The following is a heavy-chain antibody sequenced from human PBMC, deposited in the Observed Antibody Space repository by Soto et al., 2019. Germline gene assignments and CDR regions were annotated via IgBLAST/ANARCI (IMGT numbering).Heavy chain of an antibody. V-gene: IGHV1-18*04. CDR3: ARWSSGALYEY. CDR2: ISAYNGNP. CDR1: GYIFTNYG. Sequence: QIHLVQSGAEVRKPGASVNVSCKTSGYIFTNYGVSWVRQAPGEGLEVVGWISAYNGNPKYGQRFQGRVTLSTDTSTTTGYMELRNLRFDDTGVYYCARWSSGALYEYWGQGTLLTVSS. J-gene: IGHJ4*02.